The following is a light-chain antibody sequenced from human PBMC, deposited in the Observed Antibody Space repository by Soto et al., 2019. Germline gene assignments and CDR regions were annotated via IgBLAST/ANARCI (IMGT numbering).Light chain of an antibody. Sequence: QSALTQPTSVSGSPGQSITISCTGTSSDLGSYDFVSWFQQHPGKAPKLMIYEVTNRPSGVSYRFSGSKSGNTASLTISGLQAEDEADYYCSSFTTTNTGVLGGGTTLTVL. CDR3: SSFTTTNTGV. J-gene: IGLJ3*02. CDR1: SSDLGSYDF. V-gene: IGLV2-14*01. CDR2: EVT.